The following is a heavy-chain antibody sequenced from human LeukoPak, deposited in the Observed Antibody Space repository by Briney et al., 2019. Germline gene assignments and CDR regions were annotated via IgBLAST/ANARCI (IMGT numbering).Heavy chain of an antibody. CDR3: ARVFRGAVTANWFDL. J-gene: IGHJ5*02. V-gene: IGHV4-59*01. D-gene: IGHD2-21*02. Sequence: SETLSLTCSVSGGSINGNYWTWLRQPPGKGREWIGNIYDERTTNYNPSLESRLTMSIDTSASHFSLTLRSVTAADTAVYYCARVFRGAVTANWFDLWGQGTLVSVSS. CDR1: GGSINGNY. CDR2: IYDERTT.